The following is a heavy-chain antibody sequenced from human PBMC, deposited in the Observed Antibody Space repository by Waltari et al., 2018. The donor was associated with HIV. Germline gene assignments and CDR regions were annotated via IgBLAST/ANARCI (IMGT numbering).Heavy chain of an antibody. CDR3: AKDDSTGSSGYYPFHY. D-gene: IGHD3-22*01. J-gene: IGHJ4*02. CDR1: GFTFTNYA. V-gene: IGHV3-23*04. Sequence: EVQLVESGGGLVQPGGSLRLSCAASGFTFTNYAMNWVRQAPGKGLEGVSAISGRGGSTYYADSVKGRFTIPRDNAKNTLYLQMNSLRAEDTAVYYCAKDDSTGSSGYYPFHYWGQGTLITVSS. CDR2: ISGRGGST.